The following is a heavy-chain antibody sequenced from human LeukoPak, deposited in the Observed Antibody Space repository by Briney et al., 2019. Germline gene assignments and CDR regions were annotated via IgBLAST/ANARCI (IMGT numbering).Heavy chain of an antibody. CDR3: ALSLSVGARLVY. Sequence: ASVKVSCKASGYTFTSYGFSWVRQAPGQGLEWMGWISAYNGNTNYAQKLQGRVTMTTDTSTSTAYMELRSLRSDDTAVYYCALSLSVGARLVYWGQGTLVTVSS. CDR2: ISAYNGNT. J-gene: IGHJ4*02. D-gene: IGHD1-26*01. CDR1: GYTFTSYG. V-gene: IGHV1-18*01.